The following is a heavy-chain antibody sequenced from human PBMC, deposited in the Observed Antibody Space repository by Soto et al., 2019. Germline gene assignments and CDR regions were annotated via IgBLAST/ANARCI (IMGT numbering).Heavy chain of an antibody. D-gene: IGHD2-2*01. Sequence: PSETLSLTCTVSGGSIISYYWSWILQPPWKGLEWIGYIYYSGSTNYNPSLKSRVTISVDRSKNQFSLKLSSVTAADTAVYYCARVPDRWGQGTLVTVS. CDR1: GGSIISYY. CDR3: ARVPDR. CDR2: IYYSGST. V-gene: IGHV4-59*12. J-gene: IGHJ5*02.